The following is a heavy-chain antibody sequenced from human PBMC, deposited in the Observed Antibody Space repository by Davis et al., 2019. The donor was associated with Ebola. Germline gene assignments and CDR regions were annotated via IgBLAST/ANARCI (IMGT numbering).Heavy chain of an antibody. CDR3: AKDIQAVAYAFDI. CDR1: GFTFSSYA. V-gene: IGHV3-23*01. D-gene: IGHD6-19*01. CDR2: ISGSGGST. J-gene: IGHJ3*02. Sequence: GESLKISCAASGFTFSSYAMSWVRQAPGKGLEWVSAISGSGGSTYYADSVKGRFTISRDNAKNSLYLQMNSLRAEDTALYYCAKDIQAVAYAFDIWGQGTMVTVSS.